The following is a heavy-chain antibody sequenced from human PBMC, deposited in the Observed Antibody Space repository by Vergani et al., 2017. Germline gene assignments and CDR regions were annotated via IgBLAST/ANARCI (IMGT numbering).Heavy chain of an antibody. CDR1: GYTLTELS. CDR3: ARALDSSGYYDTADAFDI. D-gene: IGHD3-22*01. V-gene: IGHV1-69*04. J-gene: IGHJ3*02. CDR2: IIPILGIA. Sequence: QVQLVQSGAEVKKPGASVKVSCKVSGYTLTELSMHSVRQAPGKGLEWMGRIIPILGIANYAQKFQGRVTITADKSTSTAYMELSSLRSEDTAVYYCARALDSSGYYDTADAFDIWGQGTMVTVSS.